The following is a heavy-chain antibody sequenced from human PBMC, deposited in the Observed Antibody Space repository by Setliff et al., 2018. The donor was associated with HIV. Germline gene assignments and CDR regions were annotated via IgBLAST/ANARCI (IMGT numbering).Heavy chain of an antibody. Sequence: PSETLSLTCSVSGGSVNTNRYYWVWIRQPPGKGLEWIGNVYFRGSTYYNPSLESRVAMSVDTSTNQFSLKLISVTAADTSVYYCARQEIFGLVRGVISWGQGTLVTVSS. V-gene: IGHV4-39*01. CDR2: VYFRGST. D-gene: IGHD3-10*01. CDR1: GGSVNTNRYY. CDR3: ARQEIFGLVRGVIS. J-gene: IGHJ5*02.